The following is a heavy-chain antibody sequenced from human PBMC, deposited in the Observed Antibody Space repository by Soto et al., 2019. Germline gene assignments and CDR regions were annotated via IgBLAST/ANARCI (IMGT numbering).Heavy chain of an antibody. Sequence: PRGSLRLSCAASGFTFSSYAMSWVRQAPGKGLEWVSAISGSGGSTYYADSVKGRFTISRDNSKNTLYLQMSSRRAEDTAVSNSATSGAHFGGDCYSGSNYWGQGTLVTVS. D-gene: IGHD2-21*02. CDR2: ISGSGGST. CDR1: GFTFSSYA. J-gene: IGHJ4*02. V-gene: IGHV3-23*01. CDR3: ATSGAHFGGDCYSGSNY.